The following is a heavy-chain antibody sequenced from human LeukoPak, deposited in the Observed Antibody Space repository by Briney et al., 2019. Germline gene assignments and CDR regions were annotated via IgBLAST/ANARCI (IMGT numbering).Heavy chain of an antibody. D-gene: IGHD1-7*01. Sequence: GGSLRLSCAASGFTFSSYWMSWVRQAPGKGLEWVANIKQDGSEKYYVDSVKGRFTISRDNAKNSLYLQMNSLRAEDTAVYYCARVAPQNWSYVARWFDPWGQGTLVTVSS. CDR2: IKQDGSEK. CDR1: GFTFSSYW. J-gene: IGHJ5*02. CDR3: ARVAPQNWSYVARWFDP. V-gene: IGHV3-7*01.